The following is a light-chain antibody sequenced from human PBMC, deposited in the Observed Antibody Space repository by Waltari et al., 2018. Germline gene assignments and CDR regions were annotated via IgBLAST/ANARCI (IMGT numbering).Light chain of an antibody. Sequence: SALTQPASLSGSPGQSITISCTGASSDVDGYTYVSWYQHHPGKAPKLMIYEVTNRPSGVSNRFSGSRSGNTASLTISGLQAEDEADYYCTSYISSSIVIFGGGTKLTVL. J-gene: IGLJ2*01. CDR2: EVT. CDR3: TSYISSSIVI. V-gene: IGLV2-14*01. CDR1: SSDVDGYTY.